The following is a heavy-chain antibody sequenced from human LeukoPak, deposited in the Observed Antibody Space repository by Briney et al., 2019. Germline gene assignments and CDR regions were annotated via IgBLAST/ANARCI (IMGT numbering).Heavy chain of an antibody. CDR1: GFTVSSNY. D-gene: IGHD4-17*01. J-gene: IGHJ6*02. Sequence: GGSLRLSCAASGFTVSSNYMSWVRQAPGKGLEWVSVIYSGGSTYYADSVKGRFTISRDNSKNTLYLQTNSLRAEDTAVYYCARNLYYGDFLGGMDVWGQGTTVTVSS. CDR3: ARNLYYGDFLGGMDV. CDR2: IYSGGST. V-gene: IGHV3-66*01.